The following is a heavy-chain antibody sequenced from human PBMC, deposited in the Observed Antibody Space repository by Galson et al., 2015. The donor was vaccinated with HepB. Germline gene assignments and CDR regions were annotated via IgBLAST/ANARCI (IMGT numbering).Heavy chain of an antibody. CDR1: GFTFGDYA. CDR3: SRAHIVVRGERNAFDI. D-gene: IGHD3-10*01. V-gene: IGHV3-49*03. J-gene: IGHJ3*02. CDR2: IRSKTYGGTT. Sequence: LRLSCASSGFTFGDYAMTWFRQAPGKGLEWVGFIRSKTYGGTTEYAASVKGRFTISRDDSYNIAYLQMNSLKTEDTAIYYCSRAHIVVRGERNAFDIWGQGTRVTVSS.